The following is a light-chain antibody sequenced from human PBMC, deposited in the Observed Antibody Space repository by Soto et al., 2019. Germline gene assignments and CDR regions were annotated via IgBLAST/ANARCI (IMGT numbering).Light chain of an antibody. CDR3: QHYNSYSEA. CDR1: QSISSW. CDR2: KAS. J-gene: IGKJ1*01. Sequence: DIQMTQSPSTLSASVGDRVTIICRASQSISSWLAWYQQKGGKAPKLLISKASNLDSGVPSRFSGSGSGTEFNLTISSLQPEDFATYYCQHYNSYSEAFGQGTKVELK. V-gene: IGKV1-5*03.